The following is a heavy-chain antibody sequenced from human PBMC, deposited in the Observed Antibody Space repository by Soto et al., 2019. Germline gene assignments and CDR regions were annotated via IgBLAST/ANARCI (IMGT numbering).Heavy chain of an antibody. CDR3: ARGGDSGIYLSYWYFDL. CDR1: GNTFSGYY. D-gene: IGHD1-26*01. Sequence: QVQLVQSGAEVKKPGASVTVSCKASGNTFSGYYMHWVRQAPGQGLEWMGWINPNSGGTNYAQKFQGRVTMTRDTSISTAYMELSRLRSDDTAVYYCARGGDSGIYLSYWYFDLWGRGTLVTVSS. J-gene: IGHJ2*01. CDR2: INPNSGGT. V-gene: IGHV1-2*02.